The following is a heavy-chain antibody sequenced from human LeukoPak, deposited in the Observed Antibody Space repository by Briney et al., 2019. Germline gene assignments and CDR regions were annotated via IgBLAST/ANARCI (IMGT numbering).Heavy chain of an antibody. V-gene: IGHV3-15*01. CDR2: IKSKTDGGTT. CDR3: TTSRWNYVPWFDP. D-gene: IGHD1-7*01. J-gene: IGHJ5*02. CDR1: GFTFSNAW. Sequence: GGSLRLSCAASGFTFSNAWMSWVRQAPGKGLEWVGRIKSKTDGGTTDYAAPVKGGFTISRDDSKNTLYLQMNSLKTEDTAVYYCTTSRWNYVPWFDPWGQGTLVTVSS.